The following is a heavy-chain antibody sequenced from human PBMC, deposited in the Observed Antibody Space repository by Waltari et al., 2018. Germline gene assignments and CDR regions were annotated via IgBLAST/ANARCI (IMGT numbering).Heavy chain of an antibody. Sequence: QVQLVESGGGVVEPGGSRRVSCAASGFTFSSYGMHWVRQAPGKGLEWVAFIRYDGSNKFYADSVKVRVTITRDNSKNSLYLQMNSLRAEDTALYYCAKEEARLGFDYWGQGTLVTVSS. D-gene: IGHD6-6*01. J-gene: IGHJ4*02. CDR3: AKEEARLGFDY. CDR2: IRYDGSNK. V-gene: IGHV3-30*02. CDR1: GFTFSSYG.